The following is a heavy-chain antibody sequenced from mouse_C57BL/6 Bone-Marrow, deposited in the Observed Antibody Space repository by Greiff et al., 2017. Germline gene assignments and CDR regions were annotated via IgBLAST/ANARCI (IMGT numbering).Heavy chain of an antibody. CDR2: IDPEDGET. J-gene: IGHJ3*01. CDR3: ARRKARFAY. V-gene: IGHV14-2*01. Sequence: VQLQQSGAELVKPGASVKLSCTASGFNIKDYYMHWVKQRTEQGLEWIGRIDPEDGETKYDPKFQGKATITADTSSNTAYLQLSSLTSEETAVYYCARRKARFAYWGQGTLVTVSS. CDR1: GFNIKDYY.